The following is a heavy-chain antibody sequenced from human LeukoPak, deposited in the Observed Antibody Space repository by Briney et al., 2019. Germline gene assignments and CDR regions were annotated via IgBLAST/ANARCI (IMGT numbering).Heavy chain of an antibody. CDR3: ARNVRGYNWFDP. D-gene: IGHD1-1*01. CDR2: ISAYNRNT. Sequence: GASVKVSCKASGYTFTSYGISWVRQAPGQGLDWMGWISAYNRNTNYAQKLQGRVTMTTDTSTSTAYMELRSLRSDDTAVYYCARNVRGYNWFDPWGQGTLVTVSS. CDR1: GYTFTSYG. V-gene: IGHV1-18*01. J-gene: IGHJ5*02.